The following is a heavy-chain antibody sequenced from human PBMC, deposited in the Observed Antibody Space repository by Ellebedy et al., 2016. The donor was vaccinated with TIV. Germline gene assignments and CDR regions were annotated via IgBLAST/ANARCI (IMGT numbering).Heavy chain of an antibody. CDR3: AGGESAVGWFDT. CDR1: GVTLDSYA. CDR2: ILPTFGAS. Sequence: ASVKVSCKASGVTLDSYAITWVRQAPGQGLEWMGGILPTFGASNYAQRFKGRVIITADKSAATSTKTVYMEIRNLTSEDTAIFYCAGGESAVGWFDTWGQGTLVTVSS. D-gene: IGHD3-10*01. V-gene: IGHV1-69*06. J-gene: IGHJ5*02.